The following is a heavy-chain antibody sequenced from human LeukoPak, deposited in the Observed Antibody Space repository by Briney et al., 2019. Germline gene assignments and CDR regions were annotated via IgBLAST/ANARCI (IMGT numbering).Heavy chain of an antibody. J-gene: IGHJ4*02. V-gene: IGHV1-18*01. CDR3: ARDGSDYYDSSGFDY. Sequence: ASVKVSCKASGYTFTSYGVSWVRQAPGQGLEWMGWISAYNGNTNYAQKLQGRVTMTTDTSTSTAYMELRSLRSDDTAVYYCARDGSDYYDSSGFDYWGQGTLVTVSS. D-gene: IGHD3-22*01. CDR1: GYTFTSYG. CDR2: ISAYNGNT.